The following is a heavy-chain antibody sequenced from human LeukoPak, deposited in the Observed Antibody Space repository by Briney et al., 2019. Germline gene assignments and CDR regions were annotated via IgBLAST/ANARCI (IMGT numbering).Heavy chain of an antibody. Sequence: GGSLRHSCAASGFTFSNYGMHWVRQAPRKGLECVAVISYDGSNKYYADSVKGRFAISRDNSTDTLYLQMNSVRAEDTAVYYCARGDRRDAYRFDSWGQGTLVTVSS. CDR2: ISYDGSNK. V-gene: IGHV3-30*03. J-gene: IGHJ4*02. D-gene: IGHD5-24*01. CDR3: ARGDRRDAYRFDS. CDR1: GFTFSNYG.